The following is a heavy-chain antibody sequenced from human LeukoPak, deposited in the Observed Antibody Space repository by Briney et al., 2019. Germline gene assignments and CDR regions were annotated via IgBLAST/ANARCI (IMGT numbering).Heavy chain of an antibody. Sequence: SETLSLTCAVYGGSFSGYYWSWIRQPPGKGLEWIGEINHSGSTYYNPSLKSRVTISVDTSKNQFSLKLSSVTAADTAVYYCARHKGIAAAGLDYWGQGTLVTVSS. CDR1: GGSFSGYY. V-gene: IGHV4-34*01. J-gene: IGHJ4*02. D-gene: IGHD6-13*01. CDR2: INHSGST. CDR3: ARHKGIAAAGLDY.